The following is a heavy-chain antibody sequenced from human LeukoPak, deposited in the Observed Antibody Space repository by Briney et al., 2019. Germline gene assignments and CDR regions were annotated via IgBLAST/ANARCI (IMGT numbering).Heavy chain of an antibody. CDR2: IYSGGST. J-gene: IGHJ6*03. Sequence: GVLRLSCAASGFTVSSKYMSWVRQAPGKGLEWVSVIYSGGSTYYADSVKGRFTISRDNSKNTLYLQMNSLRAEDTAVYYCARAFGSYYSYYYYYMDVWGKGTTVTVSS. V-gene: IGHV3-66*01. CDR1: GFTVSSKY. CDR3: ARAFGSYYSYYYYYMDV. D-gene: IGHD1-26*01.